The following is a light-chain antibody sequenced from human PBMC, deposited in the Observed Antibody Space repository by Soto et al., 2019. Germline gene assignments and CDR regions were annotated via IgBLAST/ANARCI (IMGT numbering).Light chain of an antibody. J-gene: IGLJ1*01. CDR2: DVS. CDR3: TSYTTSSTYV. V-gene: IGLV2-14*03. Sequence: QSALTQPASVSGSPGQSIAISCTGTSSDVDAYNFVSWYQHHPGKAPKLMIFDVSNRPSGVSNRFSGSKSGNTASLTISGLQAEAEADYYCTSYTTSSTYVFGTGTKLTVL. CDR1: SSDVDAYNF.